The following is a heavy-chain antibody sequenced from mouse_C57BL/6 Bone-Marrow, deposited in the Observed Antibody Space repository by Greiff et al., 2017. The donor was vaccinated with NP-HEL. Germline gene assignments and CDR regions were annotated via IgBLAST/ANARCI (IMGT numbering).Heavy chain of an antibody. CDR3: ARDSLAY. V-gene: IGHV1-18*01. J-gene: IGHJ3*01. Sequence: VHVKQSGPELVKPGASVKIPCKASGYTFTDYNMDWVKQSHGKSLEWIGDINPNNGGTIYNQKFKGKATLTVDKSSSTAYMELRSLTSEDTAVYYCARDSLAYWGQGTLVTVSA. CDR2: INPNNGGT. CDR1: GYTFTDYN.